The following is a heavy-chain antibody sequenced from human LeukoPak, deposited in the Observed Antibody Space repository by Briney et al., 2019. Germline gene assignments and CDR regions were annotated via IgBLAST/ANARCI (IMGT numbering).Heavy chain of an antibody. D-gene: IGHD3-22*01. CDR1: GGSFSGYF. CDR3: ARHRSPTSSYDSSGYYKRGALDY. J-gene: IGHJ4*02. CDR2: INHSGST. V-gene: IGHV4-34*01. Sequence: SETLSLTCAVYGGSFSGYFWTWVRQPPEKGLEWIGEINHSGSTNHNPSLKSRVTISVDTSKNQFSLRLISVTAADTAVYYCARHRSPTSSYDSSGYYKRGALDYWGQGTLVTVSS.